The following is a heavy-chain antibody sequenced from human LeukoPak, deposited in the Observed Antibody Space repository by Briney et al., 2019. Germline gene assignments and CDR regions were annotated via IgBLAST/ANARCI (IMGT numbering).Heavy chain of an antibody. Sequence: SETLSLTCTVSGYSISSGYYWGWIRQPPGKGLEWIGSIYHSGSTYYNPSLKSRVTISVDTSKNQFSLKLSSVTAADTAVYYCARDRWRVRGVNTLVYYYYMDVWGKGTTVTVSS. V-gene: IGHV4-38-2*02. CDR3: ARDRWRVRGVNTLVYYYYMDV. D-gene: IGHD3-10*01. CDR1: GYSISSGYY. CDR2: IYHSGST. J-gene: IGHJ6*03.